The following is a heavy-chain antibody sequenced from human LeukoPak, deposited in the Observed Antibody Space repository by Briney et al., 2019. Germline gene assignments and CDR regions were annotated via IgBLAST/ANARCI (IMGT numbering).Heavy chain of an antibody. Sequence: PSETLSLTRAVYGGSFSGYYWSWIRQLPGKGLEWIGEINHSGSTNYNPSLKSRVTISVDTSKNQFSLKLSSVTAADTAVYYCATLTEEYYYDSSGYYRTAQFDYWGQGTLVTVSS. V-gene: IGHV4-34*01. CDR3: ATLTEEYYYDSSGYYRTAQFDY. J-gene: IGHJ4*02. CDR2: INHSGST. CDR1: GGSFSGYY. D-gene: IGHD3-22*01.